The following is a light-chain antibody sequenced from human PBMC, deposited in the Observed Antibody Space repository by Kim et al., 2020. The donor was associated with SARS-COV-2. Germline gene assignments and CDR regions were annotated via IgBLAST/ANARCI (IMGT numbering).Light chain of an antibody. Sequence: ATGKTAESTCGGKNIESKSVRWYQQKPGQAPVLVIYYDDVRPSGIPERFSGSNSGDTATLTISTVDAGDEADYYCQLWDIGSDHPVFGGGTQLTVL. V-gene: IGLV3-21*04. CDR3: QLWDIGSDHPV. CDR1: NIESKS. J-gene: IGLJ3*02. CDR2: YDD.